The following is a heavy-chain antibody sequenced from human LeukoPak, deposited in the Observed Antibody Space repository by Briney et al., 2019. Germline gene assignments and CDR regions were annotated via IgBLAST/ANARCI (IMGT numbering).Heavy chain of an antibody. CDR3: ARSEAGTLIRYYYFDY. D-gene: IGHD3-9*01. J-gene: IGHJ4*02. V-gene: IGHV4-34*01. Sequence: SETLSLTCAVYGGSFSGYYWSCIRQPPGKRLEWIGEINHSGSTNYNPSLKSRVAISVDTSKNQFSLKLSSVTAADTAVYYCARSEAGTLIRYYYFDYWGQGTLVTVSS. CDR2: INHSGST. CDR1: GGSFSGYY.